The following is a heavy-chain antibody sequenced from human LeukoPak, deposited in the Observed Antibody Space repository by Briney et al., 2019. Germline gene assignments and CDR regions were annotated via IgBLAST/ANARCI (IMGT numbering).Heavy chain of an antibody. CDR1: GFTFSSYG. CDR2: IRYDGSNK. Sequence: GGSLRLSCAASGFTFSSYGMHWVRQAPGKGLEWVAFIRYDGSNKYYADSVKGRFTISRDNSKNTLYLQMNSLRAEDTAVYYCAKGQYCSSTSCYRAWWNRFDPWGQGTLVTVSS. V-gene: IGHV3-30*02. J-gene: IGHJ5*02. CDR3: AKGQYCSSTSCYRAWWNRFDP. D-gene: IGHD2-2*01.